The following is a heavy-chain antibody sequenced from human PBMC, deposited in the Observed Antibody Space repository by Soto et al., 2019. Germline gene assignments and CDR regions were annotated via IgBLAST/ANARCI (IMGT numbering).Heavy chain of an antibody. Sequence: QVQLVESGGGVVQPGRSLRLSCAASGFTFNNYGMHWVRQAPGKGLEWVTTISFDGNDKYYADSVKGRFTISRDNSKNTLDLQMNGLRVEDTAVYYCAKWSMSAHQFLDHWGHGTLVTVSS. V-gene: IGHV3-30*18. CDR3: AKWSMSAHQFLDH. CDR2: ISFDGNDK. D-gene: IGHD6-6*01. J-gene: IGHJ4*01. CDR1: GFTFNNYG.